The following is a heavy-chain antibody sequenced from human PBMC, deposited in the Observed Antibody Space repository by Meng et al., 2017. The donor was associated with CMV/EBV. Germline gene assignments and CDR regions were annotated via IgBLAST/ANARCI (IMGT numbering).Heavy chain of an antibody. CDR3: ARLELQSY. CDR2: IYHSGST. Sequence: SETLSLTCTVSGYSISSGYYWGWIRQPPGKGLEWIGSIYHSGSTYYNPSLKSRVTISVDTSKNQSSLKLSAVTAAHTAVYYCARLELQSYWGQGTLVTVSS. J-gene: IGHJ4*02. CDR1: GYSISSGYY. D-gene: IGHD1-7*01. V-gene: IGHV4-38-2*02.